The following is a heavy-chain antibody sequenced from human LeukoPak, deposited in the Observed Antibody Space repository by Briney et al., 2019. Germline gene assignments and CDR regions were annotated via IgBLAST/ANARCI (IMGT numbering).Heavy chain of an antibody. J-gene: IGHJ5*02. D-gene: IGHD5-24*01. CDR1: AGFISSGGYY. CDR3: ARAPRMAHTYWFDP. Sequence: SQTLSLTCIVSAGFISSGGYYWSWLRHHPGKGLEWIGYMYYSENTYYNPSLKSRVTISIYTSKIQFSLKLSSVTAADTAVYYCARAPRMAHTYWFDPWGQGTLVTVSS. CDR2: MYYSENT. V-gene: IGHV4-31*03.